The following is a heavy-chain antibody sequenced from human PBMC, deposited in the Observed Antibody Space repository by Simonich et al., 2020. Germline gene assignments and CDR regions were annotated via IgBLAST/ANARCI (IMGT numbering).Heavy chain of an antibody. V-gene: IGHV4-59*01. J-gene: IGHJ4*02. CDR3: ARGGLYFDY. D-gene: IGHD2-15*01. CDR2: LYYSGST. CDR1: GVSISSSY. Sequence: QLHLQESGPGLVKPSETLSLTCTVSGVSISSSYWGWIRQPPGKGLEWIGDLYYSGSTNYNPSLKSRVTISVDTSKNQFSLKLSSVTAADTAVYYCARGGLYFDYWGQGTLVTVSS.